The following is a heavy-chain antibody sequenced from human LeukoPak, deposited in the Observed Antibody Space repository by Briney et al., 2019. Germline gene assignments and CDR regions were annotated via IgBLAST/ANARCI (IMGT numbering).Heavy chain of an antibody. D-gene: IGHD6-19*01. V-gene: IGHV4-4*02. CDR2: IYHSGST. CDR3: ARGSSGWYRLRAFDT. J-gene: IGHJ3*02. Sequence: SGTLSLTCAVSGGSISSGNWWSWVRQPPGKGLEWIGEIYHSGSTIYNPSLKSRVTVSVDKSRSQFSLNLSSVTAADTAVYYCARGSSGWYRLRAFDTWGQGTMVTVSS. CDR1: GGSISSGNW.